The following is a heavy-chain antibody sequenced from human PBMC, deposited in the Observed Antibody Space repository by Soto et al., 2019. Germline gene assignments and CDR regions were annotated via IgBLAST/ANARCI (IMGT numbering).Heavy chain of an antibody. D-gene: IGHD3-3*01. V-gene: IGHV3-30*03. CDR1: GFTFSSYG. Sequence: GGSLRLSCAASGFTFSSYGMHWVRQAPSKGLEWVAVISYDGSNKYYADSVKGRFTISRDNSKNTLYLQMNSLRAEDTAVYYCAREVRSEVSRFLEWLPVDYWGQGTLLTVSS. CDR3: AREVRSEVSRFLEWLPVDY. CDR2: ISYDGSNK. J-gene: IGHJ4*02.